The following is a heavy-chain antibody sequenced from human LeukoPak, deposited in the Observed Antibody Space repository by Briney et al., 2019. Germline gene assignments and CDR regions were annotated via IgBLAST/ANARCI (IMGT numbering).Heavy chain of an antibody. CDR2: IDPSDSYT. V-gene: IGHV5-10-1*01. D-gene: IGHD2-2*01. J-gene: IGHJ6*02. CDR1: GYSFTSYW. Sequence: GESLKISCKGSGYSFTSYWISWVRQMPGKGLEWMGRIDPSDSYTNYSPSFQGHVTISADKSISTAYLQWSSLKASDTAMYYRARLPDCSSTSCPSEAYYYYGMDVWGQGTTVTVSS. CDR3: ARLPDCSSTSCPSEAYYYYGMDV.